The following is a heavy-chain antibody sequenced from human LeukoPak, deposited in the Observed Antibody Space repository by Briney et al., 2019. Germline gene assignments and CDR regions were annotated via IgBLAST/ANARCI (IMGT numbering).Heavy chain of an antibody. D-gene: IGHD3-3*01. CDR1: GYTFTSYG. CDR3: ARGGLLRFLESRGNWFDP. Sequence: GASVKVSCKASGYTFTSYGISWVRQAPGQGLEWMGWISAYNGNTNYAQKLQGRVTMTTDTSTSTAYMELRSLRSDDTAVYYCARGGLLRFLESRGNWFDPWGQGSLVTVSS. CDR2: ISAYNGNT. J-gene: IGHJ5*02. V-gene: IGHV1-18*01.